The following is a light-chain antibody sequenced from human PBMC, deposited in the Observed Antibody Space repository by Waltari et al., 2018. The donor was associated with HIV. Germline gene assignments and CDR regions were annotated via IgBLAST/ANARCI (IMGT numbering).Light chain of an antibody. J-gene: IGLJ2*01. CDR2: TTK. Sequence: QSVLTQSPSASGTPGQRVTISCSGSNSNIGRNYVYWYQQLPGTTPRLLIYTTKQRPSGVPDRFSGSKSGTSASLAISGLRSEDEADYYCAAWDASRSGVVFGGGTKLTVL. CDR3: AAWDASRSGVV. V-gene: IGLV1-47*01. CDR1: NSNIGRNY.